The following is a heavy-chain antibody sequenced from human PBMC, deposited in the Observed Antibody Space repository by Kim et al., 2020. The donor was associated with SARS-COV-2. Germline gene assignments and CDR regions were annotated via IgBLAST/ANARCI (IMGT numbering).Heavy chain of an antibody. CDR2: ISYDGSNK. V-gene: IGHV3-30*04. Sequence: GGSLRLSCAASGFTFSSYAMHWVRQAPGKGLEWVAVISYDGSNKYYADSVKGRFTISRDNSKNTLYLQMNSLRAEDTAVYYCARDSGYDFASSGQHGEFDYWGQGTLVTVSS. J-gene: IGHJ4*02. D-gene: IGHD5-12*01. CDR1: GFTFSSYA. CDR3: ARDSGYDFASSGQHGEFDY.